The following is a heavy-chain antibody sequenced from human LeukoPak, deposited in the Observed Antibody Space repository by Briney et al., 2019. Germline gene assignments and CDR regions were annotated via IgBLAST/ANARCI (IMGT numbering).Heavy chain of an antibody. V-gene: IGHV3-49*04. CDR3: TRVDDYYSSTNCKLTTSHH. D-gene: IGHD2-2*01. CDR1: GFTFGDYT. Sequence: GGSLRLSCTASGFTFGDYTMSWVRQAPGKGLEWVGFIRSKAYGGTTEYAASVKDRFTISRDDSKSIAYLQMNSLKTEDTAVYYCTRVDDYYSSTNCKLTTSHHWGQGTLVTVSS. CDR2: IRSKAYGGTT. J-gene: IGHJ1*01.